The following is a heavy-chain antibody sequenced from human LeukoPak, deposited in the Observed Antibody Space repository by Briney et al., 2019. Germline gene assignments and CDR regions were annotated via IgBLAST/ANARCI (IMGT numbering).Heavy chain of an antibody. J-gene: IGHJ4*02. V-gene: IGHV4-4*07. CDR3: ARGGFSGTFYYFDN. CDR2: IYTSGNT. CDR1: GGSISSYY. D-gene: IGHD1-26*01. Sequence: SETLSLTCTVSGGSISSYYWSWLRQPAGKGLEWIGRIYTSGNTNYNPSLKSRVTMSVDTSKNQFSLKVSSVTAEDTAVYYCARGGFSGTFYYFDNWGQGTLVTVSS.